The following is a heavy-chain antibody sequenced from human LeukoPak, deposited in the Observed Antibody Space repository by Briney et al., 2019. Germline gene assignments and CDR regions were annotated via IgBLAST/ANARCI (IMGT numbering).Heavy chain of an antibody. J-gene: IGHJ4*02. V-gene: IGHV4-59*08. CDR3: ARLLSGYYRYYFDY. D-gene: IGHD3-22*01. Sequence: SETLSLTCTVSDDSISDYYWSWIRQPPGKGREWIGHIYYSGSTNYNPSLKSRVTISVDTSKNQFSLKLSSVTAADTAVYYCARLLSGYYRYYFDYLGQGTLVTVSS. CDR1: DDSISDYY. CDR2: IYYSGST.